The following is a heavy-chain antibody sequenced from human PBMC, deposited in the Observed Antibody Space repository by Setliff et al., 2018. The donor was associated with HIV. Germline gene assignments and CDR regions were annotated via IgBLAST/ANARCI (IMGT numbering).Heavy chain of an antibody. V-gene: IGHV4-34*12. CDR3: RVWILRDTSDI. CDR1: GGSFSGNH. D-gene: IGHD1-1*01. CDR2: VLYNGGT. J-gene: IGHJ3*02. Sequence: LSLTCTIYGGSFSGNHWSWIRQSPGNGLEWIGEVLYNGGTRYNPSLENRVSMSIDTSKNQFSLKLLSVTAADTAVYYCRVWILRDTSDIWGQGTVVTVSS.